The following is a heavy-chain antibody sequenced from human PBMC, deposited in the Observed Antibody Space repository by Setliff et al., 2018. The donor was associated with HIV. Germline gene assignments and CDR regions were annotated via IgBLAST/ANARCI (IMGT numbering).Heavy chain of an antibody. CDR3: ARQGEMATMASHYYYMDV. D-gene: IGHD5-12*01. CDR1: GYSFTNYW. V-gene: IGHV5-51*01. J-gene: IGHJ6*03. CDR2: IYPGDSDT. Sequence: GESLKISCKGSGYSFTNYWIGWVRQMPGKGLECMGIIYPGDSDTRYSPSFQGQVTISADKSISTAYLQWSSLKASDTAMYYCARQGEMATMASHYYYMDVWGKGTTVTVSS.